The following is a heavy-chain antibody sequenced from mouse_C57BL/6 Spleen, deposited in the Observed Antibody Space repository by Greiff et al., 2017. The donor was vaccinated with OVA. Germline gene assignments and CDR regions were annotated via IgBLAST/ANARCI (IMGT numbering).Heavy chain of an antibody. CDR1: GYSITSGYY. CDR3: ARDTAEAMDY. D-gene: IGHD1-2*01. CDR2: ISYDGSN. V-gene: IGHV3-6*01. Sequence: VQLQQSGPGLVKPSQSLSLTCSVTGYSITSGYYWNWIRQFPGNKLEWMGYISYDGSNNYNPSLKNRISITRDTSKNQFFLKLNSVTTEDTATYYCARDTAEAMDYWGQGTSVTVSS. J-gene: IGHJ4*01.